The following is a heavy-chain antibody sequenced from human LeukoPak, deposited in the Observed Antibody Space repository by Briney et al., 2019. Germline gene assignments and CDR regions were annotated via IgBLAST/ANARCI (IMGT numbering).Heavy chain of an antibody. CDR2: IYSGGDT. J-gene: IGHJ4*02. CDR3: ARVYNYVFDY. V-gene: IGHV3-53*01. CDR1: GFTVSSSH. Sequence: GGSLRLSYAASGFTVSSSHMTWVRQAVGKGLEWVSFIYSGGDTSYADSVKGRFTISRDNSKNTLYLQMNSLRAEDTAVYYCARVYNYVFDYWGQGTLVTVSS. D-gene: IGHD3-10*02.